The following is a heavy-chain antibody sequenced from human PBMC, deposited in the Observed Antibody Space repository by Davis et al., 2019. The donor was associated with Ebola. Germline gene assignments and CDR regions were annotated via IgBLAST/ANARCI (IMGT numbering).Heavy chain of an antibody. J-gene: IGHJ4*02. V-gene: IGHV3-30*18. D-gene: IGHD2-2*01. CDR3: AKILGYCSSTSCLTFDY. CDR1: GFTFSSYG. CDR2: ISYDGSNK. Sequence: PGGSLRLSCAASGFTFSSYGMHWVRQAPGKGLEWVAVISYDGSNKYYADSVKGRFTISRDNSKNTLYLQMNSLRAEDTAVYYCAKILGYCSSTSCLTFDYWGQGTLVTVSS.